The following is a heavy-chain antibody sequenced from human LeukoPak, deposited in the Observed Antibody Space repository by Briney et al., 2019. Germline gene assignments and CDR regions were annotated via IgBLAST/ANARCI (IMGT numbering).Heavy chain of an antibody. V-gene: IGHV4-59*01. Sequence: SETLSLTCTVSWRSISNSYWNWIRKSPGKGLEWLGYINYSGSNNYNPSLKSRVTISVDTSKKQFSLKLSSVTAADTAVYFCARDPLSTNDFDIWGQGTMVTVSS. CDR3: ARDPLSTNDFDI. CDR2: INYSGSN. CDR1: WRSISNSY. J-gene: IGHJ3*02. D-gene: IGHD1-1*01.